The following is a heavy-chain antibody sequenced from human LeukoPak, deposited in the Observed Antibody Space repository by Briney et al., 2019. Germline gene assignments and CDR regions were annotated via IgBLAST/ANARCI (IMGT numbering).Heavy chain of an antibody. V-gene: IGHV3-23*01. CDR2: ISGSGIST. CDR3: ARVGDHFHWYLDL. CDR1: GFTFSSYA. Sequence: GGSLRLSCAASGFTFSSYAMNWVRLAPGKGLEWVSAISGSGISTYYANSVKGRFTISRDSSKNILFLQMNDLRAEDTAVYYCARVGDHFHWYLDLWGRGTLVTVSS. D-gene: IGHD3-10*01. J-gene: IGHJ2*01.